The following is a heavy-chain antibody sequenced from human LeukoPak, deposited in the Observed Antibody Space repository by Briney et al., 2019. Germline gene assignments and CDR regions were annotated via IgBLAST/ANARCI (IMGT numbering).Heavy chain of an antibody. Sequence: GGSMRLSCAVSGFTFSSYAMSWVRQAPGKGLEWVSVISAGGSSTYYADSVKGRFTISRDNSKNTLYLQMNSLRAEDTAVYYCAKHCSGGSCYLDYWGQGTLVTASS. CDR2: ISAGGSST. D-gene: IGHD2-15*01. CDR3: AKHCSGGSCYLDY. CDR1: GFTFSSYA. J-gene: IGHJ4*02. V-gene: IGHV3-23*01.